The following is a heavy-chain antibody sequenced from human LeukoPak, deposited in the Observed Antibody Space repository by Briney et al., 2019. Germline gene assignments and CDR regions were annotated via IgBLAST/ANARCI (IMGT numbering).Heavy chain of an antibody. J-gene: IGHJ4*02. D-gene: IGHD3-10*01. V-gene: IGHV4-34*12. Sequence: SETLSLTCTVYGGSFNDYYWTWIRQSPGKGLEWVAEIIHSGRTNYNPSLGSRVSLSVDTSKRQFSLKLTSVTAADTAVYYCARRGKPGGYYFDYWGQGTLVTVSS. CDR1: GGSFNDYY. CDR2: IIHSGRT. CDR3: ARRGKPGGYYFDY.